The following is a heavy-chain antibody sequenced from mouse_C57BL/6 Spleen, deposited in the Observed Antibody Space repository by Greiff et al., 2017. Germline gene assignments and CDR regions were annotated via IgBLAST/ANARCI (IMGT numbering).Heavy chain of an antibody. V-gene: IGHV1-18*01. J-gene: IGHJ3*01. D-gene: IGHD1-1*01. CDR2: INPNNGGT. CDR1: GYTFTDYN. Sequence: DVKLQESGPELVKPGASVKIPCKASGYTFTDYNMDWVKQSHGKSLEWIGDINPNNGGTIYNQKFKGKATLTVDKSSSTAYMELRSLTSEDTAVYYCARGLLLRDGTFAYWGQGTLVTVSA. CDR3: ARGLLLRDGTFAY.